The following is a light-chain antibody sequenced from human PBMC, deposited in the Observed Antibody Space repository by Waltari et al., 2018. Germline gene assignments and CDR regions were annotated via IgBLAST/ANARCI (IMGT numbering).Light chain of an antibody. CDR1: SSDVGGYDY. J-gene: IGLJ1*01. CDR3: GSYTSSTTLA. Sequence: QSALTQPASVSGSPGQSITIFCTGTSSDVGGYDYVSWYQQHPGKAPKLILYDVSNRPCVVFQSFSGSKSDNTASLPISGLQADDEAEYSCGSYTSSTTLAFGTGTKVTVL. CDR2: DVS. V-gene: IGLV2-14*03.